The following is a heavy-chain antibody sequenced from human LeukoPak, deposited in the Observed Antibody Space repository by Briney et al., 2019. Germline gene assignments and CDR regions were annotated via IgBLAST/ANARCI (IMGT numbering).Heavy chain of an antibody. D-gene: IGHD5-12*01. CDR3: ARDRSVYIERYYGMDV. CDR2: IYSGGST. J-gene: IGHJ6*02. CDR1: GFTVSSNY. V-gene: IGHV3-53*01. Sequence: GGSLRLSCAASGFTVSSNYMSWVRQAPRKGLEWVSVIYSGGSTYYADSVKGRFTISRDNSKNTLYLQMNSLRAEDTAVYYCARDRSVYIERYYGMDVWGQGTTVTVSS.